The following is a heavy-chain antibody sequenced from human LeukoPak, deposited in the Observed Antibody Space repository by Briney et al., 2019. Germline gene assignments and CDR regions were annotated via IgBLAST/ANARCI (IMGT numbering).Heavy chain of an antibody. CDR2: INTNTGNP. D-gene: IGHD2-2*01. Sequence: GASVKVSCKASGYTFTSYGISWVRQAPGQGLEWMGWINTNTGNPTYAQGFTGRFVFSLDTSVSTAYLQISSLKAEDTAVYYCARDGAAASEYFQHWGQGTLVTVSS. CDR1: GYTFTSYG. CDR3: ARDGAAASEYFQH. J-gene: IGHJ1*01. V-gene: IGHV7-4-1*02.